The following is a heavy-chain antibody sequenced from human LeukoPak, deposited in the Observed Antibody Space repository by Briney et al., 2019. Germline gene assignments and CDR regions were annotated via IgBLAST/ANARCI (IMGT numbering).Heavy chain of an antibody. V-gene: IGHV3-23*01. D-gene: IGHD4-17*01. Sequence: GGSLRLSCAASGFTFSDYYMSWVRQAPGKGLEWVSAISGSGGSTYYADSVKGRFTISRDNSKNTLYLQMNSLRAEDTAVYYCAKMGGDYGGLDYWGQGTLVTVSS. J-gene: IGHJ4*02. CDR3: AKMGGDYGGLDY. CDR1: GFTFSDYY. CDR2: ISGSGGST.